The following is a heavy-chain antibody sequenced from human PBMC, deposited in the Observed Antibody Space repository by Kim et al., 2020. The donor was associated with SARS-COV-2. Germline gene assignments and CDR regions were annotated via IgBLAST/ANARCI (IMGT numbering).Heavy chain of an antibody. D-gene: IGHD2-21*02. V-gene: IGHV4-59*08. Sequence: SETLSLTCTVSGDSISSYYWGWIRQPPGKGLEWIGYIYYSGSTNYNPSLNSRVTISVGTSKNHFSLKLSSVTAADTAVYYCARLAYPGCSGDCYYGDAFDIWGQGTMVTVSS. J-gene: IGHJ3*02. CDR3: ARLAYPGCSGDCYYGDAFDI. CDR1: GDSISSYY. CDR2: IYYSGST.